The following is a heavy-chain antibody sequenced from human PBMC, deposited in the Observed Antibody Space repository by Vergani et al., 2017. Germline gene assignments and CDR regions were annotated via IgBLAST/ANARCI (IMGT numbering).Heavy chain of an antibody. V-gene: IGHV4-34*01. J-gene: IGHJ6*03. D-gene: IGHD4-11*01. CDR3: AKVNTETNGHLYYYYYMDV. Sequence: QVQLQQWGGGLLKPSETLSLTCVVNGGSFTSYHWTWIRQSPGEGLEWVGHIDHTGRPDYNPSLKSRLTMSIDKSRNQFSLTLNSVTATDTALYFCAKVNTETNGHLYYYYYMDVSGRGTAVTVS. CDR1: GGSFTSYH. CDR2: IDHTGRP.